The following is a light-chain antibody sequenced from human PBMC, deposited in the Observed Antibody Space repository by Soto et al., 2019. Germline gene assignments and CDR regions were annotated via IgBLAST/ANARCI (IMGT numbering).Light chain of an antibody. J-gene: IGKJ5*01. CDR3: QQYHNWPPLT. CDR2: GAS. CDR1: QSISDN. Sequence: EIVMTQSPATLSVSPGERATLSCRASQSISDNLAWYQQKPGQAPRLLIYGASTRATGIPARFSGSGSGTVFALTISSLQSEDFAVYYCQQYHNWPPLTFGQGTRLEIK. V-gene: IGKV3-15*01.